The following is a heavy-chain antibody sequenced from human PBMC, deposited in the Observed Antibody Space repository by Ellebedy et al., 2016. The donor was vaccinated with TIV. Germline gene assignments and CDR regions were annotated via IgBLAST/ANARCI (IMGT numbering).Heavy chain of an antibody. CDR1: GGSISSYY. CDR3: ARSSGWDRFDF. Sequence: MPSETLSLTCTVSGGSISSYYWSWIRQPPGKGLEWIGYIYYSGSNNYNPSLKSRVNIAVDTSKKQISLKLSSETAAETAVYYCARSSGWDRFDFWGQGTLVTVSS. D-gene: IGHD6-19*01. J-gene: IGHJ4*02. V-gene: IGHV4-59*01. CDR2: IYYSGSN.